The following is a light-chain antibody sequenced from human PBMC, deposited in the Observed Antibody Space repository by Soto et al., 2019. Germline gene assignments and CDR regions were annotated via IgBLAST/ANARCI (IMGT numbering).Light chain of an antibody. CDR3: AAWDDSLNAYV. J-gene: IGLJ1*01. CDR1: SSNIGSNT. Sequence: QLVLTQPPSASGTPGQRVTISCSGSSSNIGSNTVNWYQQLPGTAPKLLIHSTNQRPSGLPDRFSGSKSGTSASLAISGLQSEDEADYYCAAWDDSLNAYVFGTGTKLTVL. V-gene: IGLV1-44*01. CDR2: STN.